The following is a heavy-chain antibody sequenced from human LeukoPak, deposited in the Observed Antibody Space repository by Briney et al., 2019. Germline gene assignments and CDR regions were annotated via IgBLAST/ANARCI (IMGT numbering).Heavy chain of an antibody. Sequence: PWASVKVSCKASGYTFTGYYMHWVRQAPGQGLEWMGWISPYNGNTNYAQKLQGRVTMTTDTSTSTAYMELRSLRSDDTAVYYCARDRGIAAADTFDPWGQGTLVTVSS. D-gene: IGHD6-13*01. CDR1: GYTFTGYY. CDR3: ARDRGIAAADTFDP. V-gene: IGHV1-18*04. CDR2: ISPYNGNT. J-gene: IGHJ5*02.